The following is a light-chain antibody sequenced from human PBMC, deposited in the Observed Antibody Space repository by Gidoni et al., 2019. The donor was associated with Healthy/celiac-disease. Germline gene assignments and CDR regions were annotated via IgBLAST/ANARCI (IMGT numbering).Light chain of an antibody. V-gene: IGLV1-47*01. J-gene: IGLJ2*01. CDR1: SSNIGSNY. CDR3: AAWDDSLSGRGV. Sequence: QSVLTQPPPASGTPGQRVTISWSGSSSNIGSNYVYWYQQLPGTAPKLRIYRNNQRPSGLPDRFSGSKSGTSASLAISGLRSEDEADYYCAAWDDSLSGRGVFGGGTKLTVL. CDR2: RNN.